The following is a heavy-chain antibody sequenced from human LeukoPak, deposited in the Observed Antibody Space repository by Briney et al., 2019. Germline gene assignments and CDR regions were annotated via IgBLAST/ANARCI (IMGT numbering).Heavy chain of an antibody. J-gene: IGHJ4*02. CDR1: GFTCSSYW. CDR2: IKQDGSEK. Sequence: GGSLRLSCAASGFTCSSYWMSWVRQAPGKGLEWVANIKQDGSEKYYVDSVKGRFTISRDNAKNSLYLQMNSLRAEDTAVYYCASTYGDRYYFDYWGQGTLVTVSS. V-gene: IGHV3-7*01. CDR3: ASTYGDRYYFDY. D-gene: IGHD4-17*01.